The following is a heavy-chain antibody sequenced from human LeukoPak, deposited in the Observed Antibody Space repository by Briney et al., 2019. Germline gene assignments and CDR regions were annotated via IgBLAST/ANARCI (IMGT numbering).Heavy chain of an antibody. Sequence: ASVEVSCKASGYTFTSYDINWVRQATGQGLEWMGWMNPNSGNTGYAQKFQGRVTMTRNTSISTAYMELSSLRSEDTAVYYCARAATIFGVVTLFDYWGQGTLVTVSS. CDR3: ARAATIFGVVTLFDY. CDR1: GYTFTSYD. V-gene: IGHV1-8*01. J-gene: IGHJ4*02. CDR2: MNPNSGNT. D-gene: IGHD3-3*01.